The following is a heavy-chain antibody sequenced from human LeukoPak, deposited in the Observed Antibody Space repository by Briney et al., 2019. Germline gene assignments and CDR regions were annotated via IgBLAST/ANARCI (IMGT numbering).Heavy chain of an antibody. V-gene: IGHV4-39*01. J-gene: IGHJ4*02. Sequence: SETLSLTCSVSGVSISSSSYHWGWIRQPPGKGLEWIGSIYYSGSTYYNPSLKSRVTISVDTSKNQFSLKLSSVTAADTAVYYCARLWFGELHFDYWGQGTLVTVSS. CDR1: GVSISSSSYH. D-gene: IGHD3-10*01. CDR2: IYYSGST. CDR3: ARLWFGELHFDY.